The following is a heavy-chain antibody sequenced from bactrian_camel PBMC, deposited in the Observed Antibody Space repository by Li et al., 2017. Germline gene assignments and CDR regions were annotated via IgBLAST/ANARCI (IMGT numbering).Heavy chain of an antibody. CDR3: AARIATRGTYEYKY. CDR1: GLTFSNYH. Sequence: VQLVESGGGLVQPGGSLRLSCAASGLTFSNYHIIWVRQPPGKGLEWVSSINNDAKYTFSTDSVKGRFTISRDNAKNSAFLQMDSLNSEDTALYYCAARIATRGTYEYKYWGRGTRSPSP. J-gene: IGHJ4*01. D-gene: IGHD4*01. CDR2: INNDAKYT. V-gene: IGHV3-2*01.